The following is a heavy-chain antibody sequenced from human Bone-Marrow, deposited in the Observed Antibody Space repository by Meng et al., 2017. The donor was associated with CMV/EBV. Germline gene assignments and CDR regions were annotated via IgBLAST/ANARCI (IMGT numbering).Heavy chain of an antibody. D-gene: IGHD6-19*01. CDR1: GGSISSSSYY. CDR3: ARDVGGSSGWDLGH. J-gene: IGHJ4*02. CDR2: IHYSGST. Sequence: GSLRLSCTVSGGSISSSSYYWGWIRQPPGKGLEWIGYIHYSGSTSYTPSLKSRVTISVDTSKKQFSLKLSSVTTADTAVYYCARDVGGSSGWDLGHWGQGTLVTVSS. V-gene: IGHV4-61*01.